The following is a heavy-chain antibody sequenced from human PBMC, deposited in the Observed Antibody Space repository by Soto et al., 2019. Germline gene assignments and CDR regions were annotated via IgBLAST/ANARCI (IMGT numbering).Heavy chain of an antibody. CDR3: ARDRGWNTGWCDP. CDR2: IYSGGST. CDR1: GFTVSSNY. J-gene: IGHJ5*02. Sequence: EVQLVESGGGLIQPGGSLRLSCAASGFTVSSNYMSWVRQAPGKGLEWVSSIYSGGSTYYADSVKGRFTISRDNSKNTLYLQMNSLRAEDTAVYYWARDRGWNTGWCDPWGQGTLVTVSS. V-gene: IGHV3-53*01. D-gene: IGHD3-10*01.